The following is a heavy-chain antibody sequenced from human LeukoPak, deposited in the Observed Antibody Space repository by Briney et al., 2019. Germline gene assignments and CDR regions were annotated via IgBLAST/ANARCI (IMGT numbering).Heavy chain of an antibody. J-gene: IGHJ4*02. CDR2: MNPNSGNT. CDR3: ARGFTYYDYVWGSYRLEQNFDY. D-gene: IGHD3-16*02. V-gene: IGHV1-8*02. CDR1: GGTFSSYA. Sequence: ASVKVSCKASGGTFSSYAISWVRQATGQGLEWMGWMNPNSGNTGYAQKFQSRVTMTRNTSISTAYMELSSLRSEDTAVYYCARGFTYYDYVWGSYRLEQNFDYWGQGTLVTVSS.